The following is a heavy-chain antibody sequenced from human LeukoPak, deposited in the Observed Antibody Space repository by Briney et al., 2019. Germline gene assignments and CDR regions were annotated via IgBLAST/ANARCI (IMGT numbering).Heavy chain of an antibody. CDR3: ARDDYSNSLYYCYMDV. CDR2: IKQDGSEK. CDR1: GFTFSSYW. Sequence: GGSLRLSCAASGFTFSSYWMSWVRQAPGKGLEWVANIKQDGSEKYYVDSVKGRFTISRDNAKNSLYLQMNSLRAEDTAVYYCARDDYSNSLYYCYMDVWGKGTTVTVSS. D-gene: IGHD4-11*01. V-gene: IGHV3-7*01. J-gene: IGHJ6*03.